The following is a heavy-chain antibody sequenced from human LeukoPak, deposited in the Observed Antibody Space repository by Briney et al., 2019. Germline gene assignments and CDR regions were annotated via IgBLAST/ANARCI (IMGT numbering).Heavy chain of an antibody. CDR2: ISSSGSTI. D-gene: IGHD1-26*01. CDR3: ARSRIVGGTHFDY. V-gene: IGHV3-11*01. CDR1: GFTFSDYY. Sequence: GGSLRLSCAASGFTFSDYYMNWIRQAPGKGLEWVSYISSSGSTIYYADSVKGRFTISRDNAKNSLYLQMNSLRAEDTAVYYCARSRIVGGTHFDYWGQGTLVTVSS. J-gene: IGHJ4*02.